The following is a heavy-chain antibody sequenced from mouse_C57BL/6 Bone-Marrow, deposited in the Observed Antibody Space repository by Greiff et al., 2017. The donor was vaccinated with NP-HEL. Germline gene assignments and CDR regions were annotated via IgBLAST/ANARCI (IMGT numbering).Heavy chain of an antibody. CDR1: GYTFTSYW. CDR2: IYPGSGST. J-gene: IGHJ1*03. D-gene: IGHD2-12*01. CDR3: AREAYYSAYWYFDV. Sequence: QVQLKQPGAELVKPGASVKMSCKASGYTFTSYWITWVKQRPGQGLEWIGDIYPGSGSTNYNEKFKSKATLTVDTSSSTAYMQLSSLTSEDSAVYYCAREAYYSAYWYFDVWGTGTTVTVSS. V-gene: IGHV1-55*01.